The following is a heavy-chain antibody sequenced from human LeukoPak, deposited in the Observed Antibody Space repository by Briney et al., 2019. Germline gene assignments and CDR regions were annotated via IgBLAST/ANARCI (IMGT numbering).Heavy chain of an antibody. CDR1: GYSFTSYW. CDR3: ARHRDYGDLRVLFDF. Sequence: RGESLKIYWKGSGYSFTSYWIGGGRQMPGKGLEWMGNIYPGDSDTRYSPSFQGQVTISADKSISTAYLQWRSLKASDTAMYYCARHRDYGDLRVLFDFCGQGTLVTVSS. J-gene: IGHJ4*02. V-gene: IGHV5-51*01. D-gene: IGHD4-17*01. CDR2: IYPGDSDT.